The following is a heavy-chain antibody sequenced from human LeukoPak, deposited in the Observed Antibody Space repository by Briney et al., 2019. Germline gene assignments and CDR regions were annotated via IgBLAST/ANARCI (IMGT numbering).Heavy chain of an antibody. V-gene: IGHV3-21*01. Sequence: GGSLRLSCAASGFTFNTYSMNWVRQAPGKGLEWVSCISSSSSYMYYADSVRGRFTISRDNAKRSLYLQMNSLRAEDTAVYYCARAAGGVSGYDLYYFDYWGQGALVTVSS. CDR1: GFTFNTYS. CDR2: ISSSSSYM. J-gene: IGHJ4*02. D-gene: IGHD5-12*01. CDR3: ARAAGGVSGYDLYYFDY.